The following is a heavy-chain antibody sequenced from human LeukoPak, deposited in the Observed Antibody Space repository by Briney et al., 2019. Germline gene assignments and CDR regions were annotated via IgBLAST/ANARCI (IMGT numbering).Heavy chain of an antibody. CDR3: ARTPAYCGGDCYLFDY. CDR1: GFTFSDYY. V-gene: IGHV3-11*01. D-gene: IGHD2-21*02. J-gene: IGHJ4*02. Sequence: GGSLRLSCAASGFTFSDYYMSWIRQAPGKGLEWVSYISSSGSTIYYADSVKGRFTISRDNAKNSLYLQMNSLRAEDTAVYYCARTPAYCGGDCYLFDYWGQGTLVTVSS. CDR2: ISSSGSTI.